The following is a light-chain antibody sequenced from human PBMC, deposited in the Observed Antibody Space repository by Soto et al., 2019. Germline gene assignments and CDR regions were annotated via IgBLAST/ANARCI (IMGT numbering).Light chain of an antibody. V-gene: IGLV4-69*01. CDR3: QTWGTGSWV. CDR1: SGHSSYA. CDR2: LNSDGSH. Sequence: QPVLTQSPSASASLGASVKLTCTLSSGHSSYAIAWHQQQPEKGPRYLMKLNSDGSHSKGDGIPDRFSGSSSGAERYLTISSLQSEDEADYYCQTWGTGSWVFGEGTKLTVL. J-gene: IGLJ3*02.